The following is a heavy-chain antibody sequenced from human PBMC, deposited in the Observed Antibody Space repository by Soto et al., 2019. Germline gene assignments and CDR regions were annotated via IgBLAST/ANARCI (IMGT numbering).Heavy chain of an antibody. V-gene: IGHV3-23*01. Sequence: EVQLLESGGGLEQPGGSLRLSCSASGFTFDSFAMTWVRQATGKGLEWVSAISAGGGSTFYADSVKGRFTISRDSSKNTLYLQMNSLRAEDTAVYYCARGAVMPDSWGQGTLVTVSS. CDR3: ARGAVMPDS. D-gene: IGHD3-16*01. CDR1: GFTFDSFA. J-gene: IGHJ4*02. CDR2: ISAGGGST.